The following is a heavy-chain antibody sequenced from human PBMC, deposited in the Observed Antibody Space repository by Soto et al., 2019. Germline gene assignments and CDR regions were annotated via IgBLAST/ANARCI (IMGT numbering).Heavy chain of an antibody. CDR1: GGTFSSYT. Sequence: ASVKVSCKASGGTFSSYTISWVRQAPGQGLEWMGRIIPILGIANYAQKFQGRVTITADKSTSTAYMELSSLRSEDTAVYYCARVEFIAVAGTDWYFDLWGRGTLVTVSS. J-gene: IGHJ2*01. V-gene: IGHV1-69*02. D-gene: IGHD6-19*01. CDR3: ARVEFIAVAGTDWYFDL. CDR2: IIPILGIA.